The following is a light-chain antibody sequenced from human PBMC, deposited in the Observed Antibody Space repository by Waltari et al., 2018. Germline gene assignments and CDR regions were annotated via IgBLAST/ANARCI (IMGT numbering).Light chain of an antibody. CDR3: QQYYSTPTWT. CDR1: QSVLSSSNNKNY. Sequence: DIVMTQSPDSLAVSLGERATINCKSSQSVLSSSNNKNYLAWYQQKPGPPPKLRIYGASTRESGVPDRCSGSGSGTDFTLTISSLQAEDVAVYYCQQYYSTPTWTFGQGTKVEIK. CDR2: GAS. J-gene: IGKJ1*01. V-gene: IGKV4-1*01.